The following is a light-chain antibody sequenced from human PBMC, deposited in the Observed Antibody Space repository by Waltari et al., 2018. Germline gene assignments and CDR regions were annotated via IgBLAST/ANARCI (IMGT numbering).Light chain of an antibody. CDR1: SSDVGVHNS. Sequence: QSALTQPASVSGSPGQSIAISCTGTSSDVGVHNSVSWHQKHPGKAPKRMIYGVSKRPSGVSNRFSGSKSGNTASLSIAGLQAEDEADYYCCSYTSNSFSYVFGTGTKVTVL. CDR3: CSYTSNSFSYV. CDR2: GVS. V-gene: IGLV2-14*01. J-gene: IGLJ1*01.